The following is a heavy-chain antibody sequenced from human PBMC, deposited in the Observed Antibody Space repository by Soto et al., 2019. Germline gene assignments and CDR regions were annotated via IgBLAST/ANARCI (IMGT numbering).Heavy chain of an antibody. Sequence: EVQLVESGGGLIQPGGSLRLSCAASEFTVSNNYMSWVRQAPGKGLEWVSIIFSGGATYYADSVKGRFTISRDNSKNTLFLQMSSLRIEDTAVYYCARGDFEYWGQGTLVTVSS. CDR3: ARGDFEY. CDR1: EFTVSNNY. J-gene: IGHJ4*02. V-gene: IGHV3-53*01. CDR2: IFSGGAT.